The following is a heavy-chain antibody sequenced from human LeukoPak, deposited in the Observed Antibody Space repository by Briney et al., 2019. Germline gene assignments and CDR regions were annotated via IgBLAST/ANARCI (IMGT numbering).Heavy chain of an antibody. CDR2: ISSNGGST. CDR1: GFTFSSYA. Sequence: GGSLRLSCAASGFTFSSYAMHWVRQAPGKGLEYVSAISSNGGSTYYANSVKGRFTISRDNSKNTLYLQMGSLRAEDMAVYYCASSGAGGYDHLALYYWGQGTLVTVSS. J-gene: IGHJ4*02. D-gene: IGHD5-12*01. V-gene: IGHV3-64*01. CDR3: ASSGAGGYDHLALYY.